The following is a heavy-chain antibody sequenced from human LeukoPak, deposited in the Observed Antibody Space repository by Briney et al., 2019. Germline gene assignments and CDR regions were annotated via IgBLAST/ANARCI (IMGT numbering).Heavy chain of an antibody. CDR1: GGSISSYY. Sequence: PSETLSLTCTVSGGSISSYYWSWIRQPPGKGLEWIGYIYYSGSTNYNPSLKSRVTISVDTSKNQFSLKLSSVTAADTAVYYCARVQLWSHFDYWGQGTLVTVSS. V-gene: IGHV4-59*01. D-gene: IGHD5-18*01. CDR3: ARVQLWSHFDY. CDR2: IYYSGST. J-gene: IGHJ4*02.